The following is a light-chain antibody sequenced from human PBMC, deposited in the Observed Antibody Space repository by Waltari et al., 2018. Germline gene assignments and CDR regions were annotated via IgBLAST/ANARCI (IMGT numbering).Light chain of an antibody. Sequence: SYELTQPPSVSVSPGQTARVTCSGDKLGDKYVCWYQQKPGQYPVRVIHEDRKRPSGSPERFSGSNSGNTATLTISGTQAMDEADYYWQAGDNNRVVLGGGTKLTV. CDR1: KLGDKY. CDR3: QAGDNNRVV. CDR2: EDR. J-gene: IGLJ2*01. V-gene: IGLV3-1*01.